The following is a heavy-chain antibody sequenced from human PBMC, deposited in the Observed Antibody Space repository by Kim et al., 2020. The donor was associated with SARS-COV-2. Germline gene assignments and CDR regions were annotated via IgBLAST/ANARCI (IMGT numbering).Heavy chain of an antibody. J-gene: IGHJ5*02. CDR1: GYTFTSYD. CDR2: MNPNSGNT. V-gene: IGHV1-8*01. D-gene: IGHD1-26*01. CDR3: ARESTYSGSYSS. Sequence: ASVKVSCKASGYTFTSYDINWVRQATGQGLEWMGWMNPNSGNTGYAQKFQGRVTMTRNTSISTAYMELSSLRSEDTAVYYCARESTYSGSYSSWGQGTLVTVSS.